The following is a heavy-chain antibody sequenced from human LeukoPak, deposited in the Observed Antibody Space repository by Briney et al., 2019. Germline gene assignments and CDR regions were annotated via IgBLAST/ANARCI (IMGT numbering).Heavy chain of an antibody. CDR1: GYTFTCYY. J-gene: IGHJ4*02. CDR3: ARDRYYDSSGYYFAYYFDY. Sequence: ASVKVSCKASGYTFTCYYMHWVRQAPGQGLEWMGIINPSGGSTSYAQKFQGRVTMTRDTSTSTVYMELSSLRSEDTAVYYCARDRYYDSSGYYFAYYFDYWGQGTLVTVSS. D-gene: IGHD3-22*01. V-gene: IGHV1-46*01. CDR2: INPSGGST.